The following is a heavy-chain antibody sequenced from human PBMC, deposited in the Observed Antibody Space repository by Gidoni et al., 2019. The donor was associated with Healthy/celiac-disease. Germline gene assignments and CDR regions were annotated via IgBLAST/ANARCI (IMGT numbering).Heavy chain of an antibody. V-gene: IGHV1-69*06. CDR2: IIPIFGTA. CDR1: VGTFSSYA. Sequence: QVQLVQSGAEVKKPGSSVKVSCKGSVGTFSSYAISWVRQAPGQGLEWMGGIIPIFGTANYAQKFQGRVTITADKSASTAYMELSSLRSEDTAVYYCARWSSPYYYDSSGYYFDYWGQGTLVTVSS. D-gene: IGHD3-22*01. CDR3: ARWSSPYYYDSSGYYFDY. J-gene: IGHJ4*02.